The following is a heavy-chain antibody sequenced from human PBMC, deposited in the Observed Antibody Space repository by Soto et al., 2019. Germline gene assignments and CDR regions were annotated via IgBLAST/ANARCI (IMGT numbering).Heavy chain of an antibody. CDR2: IWYDGSNK. CDR3: ARAHYYYDRSGYYPIDY. Sequence: PGGSLRLSCAASGFTFSSYGMHWVRQAPGKGLEWVAVIWYDGSNKYYADSVKGRFTISRDNSKNTLYLQMNSLSAEDTAVYYCARAHYYYDRSGYYPIDYWGQGTLLTVSS. D-gene: IGHD3-22*01. V-gene: IGHV3-33*01. CDR1: GFTFSSYG. J-gene: IGHJ4*02.